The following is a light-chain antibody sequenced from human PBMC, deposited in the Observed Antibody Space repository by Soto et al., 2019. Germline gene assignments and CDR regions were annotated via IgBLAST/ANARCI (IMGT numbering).Light chain of an antibody. CDR2: DVS. CDR1: SSDVGGYNF. CDR3: SSYSGSSSYVL. V-gene: IGLV2-14*03. Sequence: QSVLTQPASVSGSPGQSITISCTGTSSDVGGYNFVSWYQQLPGKAPKLMIYDVSNRPSGVSNRFSGSKSDNTASLTISGLQAEDEDDYYCSSYSGSSSYVLFGGGTKLTVL. J-gene: IGLJ2*01.